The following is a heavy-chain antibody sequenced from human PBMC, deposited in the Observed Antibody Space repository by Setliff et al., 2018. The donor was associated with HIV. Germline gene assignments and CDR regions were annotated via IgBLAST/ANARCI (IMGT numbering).Heavy chain of an antibody. CDR1: GDSTSSYY. D-gene: IGHD3-16*01. CDR2: IYYTGST. Sequence: KSSETLSLTCPVSGDSTSSYYWSWIRQPPGKGLEWIAYIYYTGSTNYNPSLKSRVTISLDTSKNQFSLNVNSVTAADTAVYYCARTPSRGGFDYWGQGTLVTVSS. CDR3: ARTPSRGGFDY. J-gene: IGHJ4*02. V-gene: IGHV4-59*01.